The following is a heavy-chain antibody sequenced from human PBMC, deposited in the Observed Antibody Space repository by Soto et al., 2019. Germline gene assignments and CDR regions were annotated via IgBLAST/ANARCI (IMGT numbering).Heavy chain of an antibody. CDR3: VRAGHVFDVHYYGMDL. CDR1: GFTFNDYS. J-gene: IGHJ6*02. D-gene: IGHD3-10*01. CDR2: ISSSGTYI. Sequence: PGGSLRLSCEASGFTFNDYSMDWVRPAPEKGLEWVSSISSSGTYIYYADSVKGRFAISRDNANNVMYLQMDTLRAEDTAVYYCVRAGHVFDVHYYGMDLWGQGTTVTVS. V-gene: IGHV3-21*01.